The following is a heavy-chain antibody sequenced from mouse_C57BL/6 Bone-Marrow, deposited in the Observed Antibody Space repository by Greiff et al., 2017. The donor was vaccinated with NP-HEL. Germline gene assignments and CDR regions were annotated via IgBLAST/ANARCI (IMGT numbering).Heavy chain of an antibody. Sequence: QVQLQQPGAELVKPGASVKLSCNASGYTFTSYWMHWVKQRPGRGLEWIGRIDPNSGGTKYNEKFKSKATLTVDKPSSTAYMQLSSLTSEDSAVYYCARSITTVGYWYFDVWGTGTTVTVSS. J-gene: IGHJ1*03. CDR2: IDPNSGGT. CDR3: ARSITTVGYWYFDV. D-gene: IGHD1-1*01. V-gene: IGHV1-72*01. CDR1: GYTFTSYW.